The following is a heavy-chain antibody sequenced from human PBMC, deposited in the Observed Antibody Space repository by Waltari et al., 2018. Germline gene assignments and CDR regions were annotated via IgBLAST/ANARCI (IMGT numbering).Heavy chain of an antibody. CDR3: ASQGRVAVPRAFFDI. CDR1: GSTFTNHA. D-gene: IGHD6-19*01. Sequence: EVQLLESGGGLVQPGGSLRLSCAASGSTFTNHAMSWVRQAPGKGLEWVSSVSASADSTYYADSVKGRFTISRDNSKNMLYLQMNSLRAEDTALYYCASQGRVAVPRAFFDIWGQGTMVTVSS. V-gene: IGHV3-23*01. J-gene: IGHJ3*02. CDR2: VSASADST.